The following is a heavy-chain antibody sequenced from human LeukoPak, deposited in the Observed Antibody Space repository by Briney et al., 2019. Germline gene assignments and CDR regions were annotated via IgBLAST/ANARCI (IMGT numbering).Heavy chain of an antibody. CDR2: ISWNSGSI. CDR1: GFTFDDYA. Sequence: GGSLRLSCAASGFTFDDYAMHWVRKAPGKGREWVSGISWNSGSIGYADSVKGRFTISRDNVKNSLFVQMNSLRVEDTAMYYCARDLPSSGYWYRDAFDIWGQGTMVTVSS. D-gene: IGHD3-22*01. J-gene: IGHJ3*02. CDR3: ARDLPSSGYWYRDAFDI. V-gene: IGHV3-9*01.